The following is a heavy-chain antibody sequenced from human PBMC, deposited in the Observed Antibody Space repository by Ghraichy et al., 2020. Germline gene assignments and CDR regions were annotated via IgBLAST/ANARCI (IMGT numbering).Heavy chain of an antibody. CDR1: GGSISSYY. J-gene: IGHJ5*02. Sequence: SETLSLTCTVSGGSISSYYWSWIRQPPGKGLEWIGYIYYSGSTNYNPSLKSRVTISVDTSKNQFSLKLSSVTAADTAVYYCARGIFSGSYLPFDPWGQGTLVTVSS. CDR2: IYYSGST. D-gene: IGHD1-26*01. CDR3: ARGIFSGSYLPFDP. V-gene: IGHV4-59*01.